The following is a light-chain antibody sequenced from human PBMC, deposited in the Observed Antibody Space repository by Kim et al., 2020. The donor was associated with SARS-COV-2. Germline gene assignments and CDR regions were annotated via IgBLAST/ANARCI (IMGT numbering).Light chain of an antibody. CDR3: AAWHDSLNGVI. J-gene: IGLJ2*01. Sequence: GQRVTISCSGSRSSIRSNPVNWYQQLPGTAPKLLIFNNNERPSGVPERFSGSKSGTSASLAISGLQSEDEADYYCAAWHDSLNGVIFGGGTQLTVL. CDR1: RSSIRSNP. V-gene: IGLV1-44*01. CDR2: NNN.